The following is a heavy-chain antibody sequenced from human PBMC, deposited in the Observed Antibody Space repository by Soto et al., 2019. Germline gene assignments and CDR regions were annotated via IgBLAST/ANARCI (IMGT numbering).Heavy chain of an antibody. V-gene: IGHV1-24*01. CDR2: FDPEDGET. J-gene: IGHJ5*02. CDR3: ATYHDYGDYVRWFDP. D-gene: IGHD4-17*01. CDR1: GYTLTELS. Sequence: APVKVSCKVSGYTLTELSMHWVRQAPVKGLEWMGGFDPEDGETIYAQKFQGRVTMTEDTSTDTAYMELSSLRSEDTAVYYCATYHDYGDYVRWFDPWGQGTLVTVSS.